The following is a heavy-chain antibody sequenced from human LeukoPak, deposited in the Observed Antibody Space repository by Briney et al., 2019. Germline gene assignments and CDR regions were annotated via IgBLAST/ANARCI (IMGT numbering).Heavy chain of an antibody. V-gene: IGHV1-58*01. D-gene: IGHD6-6*01. CDR3: AAEREIPPYIKVSSYYFDY. Sequence: SVKVSCKASGFTFTSSAVQWVRQARGQRLEWIGWIVVGSGNTNYAQKFQERVTITRDMSTSTAYMELSSLRSEDTAVYYCAAEREIPPYIKVSSYYFDYWGQGTLVTVSS. CDR2: IVVGSGNT. J-gene: IGHJ4*02. CDR1: GFTFTSSA.